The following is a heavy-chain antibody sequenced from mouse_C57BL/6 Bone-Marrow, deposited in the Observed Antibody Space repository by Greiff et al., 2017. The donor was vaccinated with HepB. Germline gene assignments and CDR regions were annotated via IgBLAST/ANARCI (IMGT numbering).Heavy chain of an antibody. J-gene: IGHJ1*03. CDR1: GFTFNTYA. CDR2: MRSKSSNYAT. CDR3: VRGGYYGRSSEYFDV. V-gene: IGHV10-3*01. D-gene: IGHD1-1*01. Sequence: GGGLVQPKGSLKLSCAASGFTFNTYAMHWVRQAPGKGLEWVARMRSKSSNYATYYADSVKDRFTISRDDSQSMLYLQMNNLKTEDTAMYYCVRGGYYGRSSEYFDVWGTGTTVTVSS.